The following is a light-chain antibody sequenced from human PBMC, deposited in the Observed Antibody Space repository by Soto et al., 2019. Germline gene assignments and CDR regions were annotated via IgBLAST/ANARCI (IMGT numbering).Light chain of an antibody. V-gene: IGKV3-20*01. CDR3: QQYGGSPPLT. J-gene: IGKJ1*01. Sequence: EIVLTQSPGTLSLSPGERATLSCRASQTVSSIYLTWYQQKPGQAPRLLIYGASSRATGIPDRFSGSGSGTDFTLTISRLEPEDFAVYYCQQYGGSPPLTFGQGTKVEIK. CDR2: GAS. CDR1: QTVSSIY.